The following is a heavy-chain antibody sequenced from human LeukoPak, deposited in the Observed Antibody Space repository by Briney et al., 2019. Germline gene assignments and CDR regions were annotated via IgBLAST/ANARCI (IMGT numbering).Heavy chain of an antibody. CDR1: GFNFNNYA. J-gene: IGHJ4*02. D-gene: IGHD6-13*01. CDR2: ISYDGSNK. Sequence: GGSLRLSCAASGFNFNNYAMNWVRQAPGKGLEWVAVISYDGSNKYYADSVKGRFTISRDNSKNTLYLQMNSLRAEDTAVYYCARDVKIAAAGTVDYWGQGTLVTVSS. CDR3: ARDVKIAAAGTVDY. V-gene: IGHV3-30-3*01.